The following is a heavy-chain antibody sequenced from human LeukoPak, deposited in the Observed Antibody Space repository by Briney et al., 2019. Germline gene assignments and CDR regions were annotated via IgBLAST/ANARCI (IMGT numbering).Heavy chain of an antibody. CDR1: VDSISSGNW. CDR3: ATAPILRGEGGEHYKYGMDV. CDR2: IYHNGTP. J-gene: IGHJ6*02. V-gene: IGHV4-4*02. D-gene: IGHD2-2*02. Sequence: PSETLSLTCAVSVDSISSGNWWSWVRQSPGKGLEWIGEIYHNGTPNYSPSLKSRVTISADTFKNHFSLKLTSVTAADTAVYYCATAPILRGEGGEHYKYGMDVWGQGTTVIVSS.